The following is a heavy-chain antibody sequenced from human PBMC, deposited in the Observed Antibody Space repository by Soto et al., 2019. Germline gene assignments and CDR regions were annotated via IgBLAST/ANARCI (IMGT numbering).Heavy chain of an antibody. CDR2: IYYSGST. CDR3: EREDGLFDY. CDR1: GGSISNYY. Sequence: ASETLSLTCIVSGGSISNYYWSWIRQPPGKGLEWIGYIYYSGSTNYNPSLKSRVTISVDTSKNQFSLKLSSVTAADTAVYYCEREDGLFDYWGQGTLVTVSS. V-gene: IGHV4-59*01. J-gene: IGHJ4*02.